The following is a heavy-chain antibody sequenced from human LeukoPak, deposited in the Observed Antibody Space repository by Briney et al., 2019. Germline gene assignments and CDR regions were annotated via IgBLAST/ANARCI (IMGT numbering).Heavy chain of an antibody. D-gene: IGHD3-10*01. CDR1: GFTFSRYA. J-gene: IGHJ4*02. V-gene: IGHV3-64D*06. CDR2: ISSNGGST. CDR3: VKDSSSGSYFDY. Sequence: GGSLRLSCSASGFTFSRYAMHWVRQAPGKGLEYVSAISSNGGSTYYADSVKGRFTISRDNSRNTLHLQMSSLRVEDTAVYYCVKDSSSGSYFDYRGQGTLVTVSS.